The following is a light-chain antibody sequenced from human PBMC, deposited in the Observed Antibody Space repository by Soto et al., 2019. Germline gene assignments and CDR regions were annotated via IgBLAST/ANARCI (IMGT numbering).Light chain of an antibody. V-gene: IGKV3-15*01. J-gene: IGKJ1*01. Sequence: EIVMTQSPATLSVSPGQRATLSCRASQSMLSNLAWYQQRPGQAPRLLIYGASTRATGIPARFSGSGSGTDFTLTITSLQSEDFAVYYCQQYNKGPVTFGQGTKVDIK. CDR3: QQYNKGPVT. CDR1: QSMLSN. CDR2: GAS.